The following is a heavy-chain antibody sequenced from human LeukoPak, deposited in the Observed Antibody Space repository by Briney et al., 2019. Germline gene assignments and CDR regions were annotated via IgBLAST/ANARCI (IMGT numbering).Heavy chain of an antibody. D-gene: IGHD3-10*01. J-gene: IGHJ6*02. CDR1: GFAFRTYG. Sequence: GGSLRLSCAASGFAFRTYGMHWVRQAPGKGLEWVAVISYDGSEKHNADSVKGRFTISRDNSKNMVYLEMNSLRTEDTAVYYCAKDRGGAMVLGVYYYYGLDDWGQGTPVTVSS. V-gene: IGHV3-30*18. CDR3: AKDRGGAMVLGVYYYYGLDD. CDR2: ISYDGSEK.